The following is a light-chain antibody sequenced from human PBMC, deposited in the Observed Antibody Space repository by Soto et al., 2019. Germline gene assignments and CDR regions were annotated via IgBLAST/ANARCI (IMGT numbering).Light chain of an antibody. CDR1: QNIRSS. V-gene: IGKV3-15*01. CDR2: DAS. CDR3: QHFVNSLTWT. Sequence: EVVMTQSPASLSASPGERVTLSCRASQNIRSSLAWYQQRPGQAPRLLIYDASTRATGIPPRFSGGGSGTEFTLTISRLEPEDFAVYYCQHFVNSLTWTFGQGTKVDIK. J-gene: IGKJ1*01.